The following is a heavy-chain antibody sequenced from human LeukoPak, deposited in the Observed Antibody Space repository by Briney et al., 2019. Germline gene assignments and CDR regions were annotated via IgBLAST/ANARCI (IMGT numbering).Heavy chain of an antibody. Sequence: GGSLRLSCAASGFTFSGSAMHWVRQASGKGPEWVGRIRSKANSYATAYAASVKGRFTISRDDSKNTAYLQMNSLKTEDTAVYYCTTDGDYDMIGYYYMDVWGKGTTVTVSS. CDR2: IRSKANSYAT. CDR1: GFTFSGSA. J-gene: IGHJ6*03. CDR3: TTDGDYDMIGYYYMDV. D-gene: IGHD4-17*01. V-gene: IGHV3-73*01.